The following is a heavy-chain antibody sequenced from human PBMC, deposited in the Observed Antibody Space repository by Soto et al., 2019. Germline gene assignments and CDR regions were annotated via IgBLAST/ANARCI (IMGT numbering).Heavy chain of an antibody. CDR3: SSPKIAFYNWFDP. J-gene: IGHJ5*02. CDR1: GGSISSSSYY. Sequence: QLQLQESGPGLVKPSETLSLTCTVSGGSISSSSYYWGWIRQPPGKGLEWIGSIYYSGSTYYNPSLKNRVTISVDTSKNQFSPKLSSVTAADTAVYYCSSPKIAFYNWFDPWGQGTLVTVSS. CDR2: IYYSGST. D-gene: IGHD3-3*02. V-gene: IGHV4-39*01.